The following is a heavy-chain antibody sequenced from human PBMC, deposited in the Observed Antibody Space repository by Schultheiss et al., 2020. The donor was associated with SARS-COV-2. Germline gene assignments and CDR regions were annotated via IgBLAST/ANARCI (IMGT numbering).Heavy chain of an antibody. V-gene: IGHV3-23*01. D-gene: IGHD2-2*01. CDR2: ISGSGGST. Sequence: GESLKISCAASGFTFSSYSMNWVRQAPGKGLEWVSAISGSGGSTYYADSVKGRFTISRDSSTNSLYLQMTSLRVEDTAVYYCAKDRPRVVPAAMPIDYWGQGTLVTVSS. CDR3: AKDRPRVVPAAMPIDY. J-gene: IGHJ4*02. CDR1: GFTFSSYS.